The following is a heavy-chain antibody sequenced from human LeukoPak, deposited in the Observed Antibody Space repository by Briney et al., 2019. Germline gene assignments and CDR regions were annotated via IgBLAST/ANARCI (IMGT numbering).Heavy chain of an antibody. CDR2: ISSSSSYI. CDR1: GFTFSSYS. Sequence: GGSLRLSCAASGFTFSSYSMNWVRQAPGKGLEWVSSISSSSSYIYYADSVKGRFTISRDNAKNSLYLQMNSLRAEDTAVYYCARTRDTAMVVFDNWGQGTLVTVSS. CDR3: ARTRDTAMVVFDN. D-gene: IGHD5-18*01. J-gene: IGHJ4*02. V-gene: IGHV3-21*01.